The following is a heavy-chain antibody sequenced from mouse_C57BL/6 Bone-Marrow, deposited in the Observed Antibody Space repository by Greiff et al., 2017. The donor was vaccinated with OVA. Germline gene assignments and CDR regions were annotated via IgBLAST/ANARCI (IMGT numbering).Heavy chain of an antibody. CDR2: ISYDGSN. V-gene: IGHV3-6*01. CDR1: GYSITSGYY. J-gene: IGHJ2*01. CDR3: ARGADFDY. Sequence: EVKLQESGPGLVKPSQSLSLTCSVTGYSITSGYYWHWIRQFPGNKLEWMGYISYDGSNNYNPSLKNRISITRDTSKNQFFLKLNSVTTEDTATYYCARGADFDYWGQGTTLTVSS.